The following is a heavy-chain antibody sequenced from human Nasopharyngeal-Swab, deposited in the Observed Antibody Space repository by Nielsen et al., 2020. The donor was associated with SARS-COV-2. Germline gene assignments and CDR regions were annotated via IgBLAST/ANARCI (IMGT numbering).Heavy chain of an antibody. D-gene: IGHD3-10*01. CDR2: INPSGGSA. CDR3: ARDRYGSGSFLGY. Sequence: WVRQAPGQGLEWMGIINPSGGSATYAQRFQGKVTMTRDTSTSTVFMELSSPKSEDTAVYYCARDRYGSGSFLGYWGQGTLVTVSS. V-gene: IGHV1-46*01. J-gene: IGHJ4*02.